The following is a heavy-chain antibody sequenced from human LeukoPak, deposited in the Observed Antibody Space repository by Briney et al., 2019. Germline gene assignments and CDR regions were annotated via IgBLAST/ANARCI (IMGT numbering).Heavy chain of an antibody. CDR3: ARVYGDYQAFDY. Sequence: PSETLSLTCTVSGGSISSSSYYWGWIRQPPGKGLEWIGYIYYSGSTNYNPSLESRVTISVDTSKNQFSLKLSSVTAADTAVYYCARVYGDYQAFDYWGQGTLATVSS. J-gene: IGHJ4*02. D-gene: IGHD4-17*01. V-gene: IGHV4-61*05. CDR2: IYYSGST. CDR1: GGSISSSSYY.